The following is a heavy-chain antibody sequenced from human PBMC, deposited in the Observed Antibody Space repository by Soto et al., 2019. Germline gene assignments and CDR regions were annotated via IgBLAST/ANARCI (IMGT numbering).Heavy chain of an antibody. D-gene: IGHD3-10*01. CDR3: ARDRVVRGVNDY. J-gene: IGHJ4*02. CDR2: INPSGGST. Sequence: QVQLVQSGAEVKKPGASVKVSCKASGYTFTSYYMHWVRQAPGQGLEWMGIINPSGGSTSYAQKFQGRVTMTRDTSPSTDYMELSSLRSEDTAVYYCARDRVVRGVNDYWGQGTLVTVSS. V-gene: IGHV1-46*01. CDR1: GYTFTSYY.